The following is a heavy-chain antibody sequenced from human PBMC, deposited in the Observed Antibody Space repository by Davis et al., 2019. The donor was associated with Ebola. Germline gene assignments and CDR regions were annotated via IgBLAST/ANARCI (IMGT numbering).Heavy chain of an antibody. CDR2: IYYRGST. J-gene: IGHJ6*03. D-gene: IGHD5-18*01. CDR1: GGSISTVGNY. CDR3: ARDYWVDTVMLRGYVDV. Sequence: SETLSLTCTVSGGSISTVGNYWNWIRQHPGKALEWIGYIYYRGSTYYNPSLKSRVTISIDTSKNQCSLELSSVTAADTAVYYCARDYWVDTVMLRGYVDVWGKGTTVTVSS. V-gene: IGHV4-31*03.